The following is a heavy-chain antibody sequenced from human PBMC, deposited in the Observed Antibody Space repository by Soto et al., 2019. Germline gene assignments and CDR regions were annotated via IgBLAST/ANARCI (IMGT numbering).Heavy chain of an antibody. J-gene: IGHJ4*02. V-gene: IGHV1-3*01. CDR3: ARAVAVAADFDY. Sequence: ASVKVSYKASGYTFTGYAMHWVRHAPGQRLEWMGWINAGNGNTKYSQKFQGRVTITRDTSASTAYMELSSLRSEDTAVYYCARAVAVAADFDYWGQGTLVNVSS. D-gene: IGHD6-19*01. CDR2: INAGNGNT. CDR1: GYTFTGYA.